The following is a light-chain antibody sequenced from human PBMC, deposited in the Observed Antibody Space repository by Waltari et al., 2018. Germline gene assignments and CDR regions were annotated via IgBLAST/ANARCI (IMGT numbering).Light chain of an antibody. CDR3: AAWDDSLSGHVV. CDR1: VSHIGSNY. CDR2: RNN. Sequence: QSVLTQPPSASGTPGQRVTISCSGSVSHIGSNYVYWYYQLPGTAPKLLIYRNNQRPSAVPDRFSGSKSGTSASLAISGLRSEDEADYYCAAWDDSLSGHVVFGGGTKLTVL. J-gene: IGLJ2*01. V-gene: IGLV1-47*01.